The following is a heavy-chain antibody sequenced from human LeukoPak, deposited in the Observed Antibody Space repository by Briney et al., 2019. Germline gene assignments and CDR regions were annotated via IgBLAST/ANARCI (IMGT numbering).Heavy chain of an antibody. J-gene: IGHJ4*02. CDR2: ISAYNGNT. Sequence: GASVKVSCKASGYTFTSYGISWVRQAPGQGLECMGWISAYNGNTNYAQKLQGRVTMTTDTSTSTAYMELRSLRSDDTAVYYCARDDGTVTTADGFHYWGQGTLVTVSS. D-gene: IGHD4-11*01. CDR3: ARDDGTVTTADGFHY. V-gene: IGHV1-18*01. CDR1: GYTFTSYG.